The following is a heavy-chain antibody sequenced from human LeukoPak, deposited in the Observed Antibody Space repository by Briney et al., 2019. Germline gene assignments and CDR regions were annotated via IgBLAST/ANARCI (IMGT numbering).Heavy chain of an antibody. V-gene: IGHV1-8*01. CDR2: MHPNSGNT. D-gene: IGHD3-22*01. CDR3: ARVSFDTSGHKINFDY. CDR1: GYTFHSYD. Sequence: ASVKVSCKASGYTFHSYDINWVRQATGQGLEWMGWMHPNSGNTGYPQKFQGRVTMTRDTSISTAYMELSSLGSEDTGVYYCARVSFDTSGHKINFDYWGHGTLVTVSS. J-gene: IGHJ4*01.